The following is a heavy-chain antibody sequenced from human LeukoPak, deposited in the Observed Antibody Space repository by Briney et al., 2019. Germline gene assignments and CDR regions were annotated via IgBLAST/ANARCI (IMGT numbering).Heavy chain of an antibody. V-gene: IGHV3-21*01. CDR1: GFTSTSPGSGLTFAAYG. J-gene: IGHJ3*02. CDR2: ISSSSSYI. D-gene: IGHD3-22*01. Sequence: GGSLRLSCLGSGFTSTSPGSGLTFAAYGMNWVRQAPGKGLEWVSSISSSSSYIYYADSVKGRFTVSRDNVKNSLYLQMNSLRAEDTAIYYCAGAQGYYDSSGYRDGAFEIWGQGTMVTVSS. CDR3: AGAQGYYDSSGYRDGAFEI.